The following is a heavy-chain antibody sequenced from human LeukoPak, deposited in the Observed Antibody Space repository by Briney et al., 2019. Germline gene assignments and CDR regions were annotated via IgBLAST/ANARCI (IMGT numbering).Heavy chain of an antibody. CDR2: IYYSGST. D-gene: IGHD7-27*01. V-gene: IGHV4-39*01. CDR1: GGSISSSSYY. CDR3: ARLPQTGEEAHYLDY. J-gene: IGHJ4*02. Sequence: SETLSLTCTVSGGSISSSSYYWGWIRQPPGKGLEWIGSIYYSGSTYYNPSLKSRVTISVDTPKNQFSLKLSSVTAADTAVYYCARLPQTGEEAHYLDYWGQGTLVTVSS.